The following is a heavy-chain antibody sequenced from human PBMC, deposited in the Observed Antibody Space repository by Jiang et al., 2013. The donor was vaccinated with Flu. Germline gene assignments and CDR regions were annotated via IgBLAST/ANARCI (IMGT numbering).Heavy chain of an antibody. Sequence: GPGLVKPSQTLSLTCSVSGGSIGSRGYYWSWIRQLPGKGLEWLGYISYNGNTYYNPSLKGRLSISVGTSENQFXLKVLFVTVADTAVYYCAREGVTTVTRNNFVPWGPGTLVTVSS. CDR2: ISYNGNT. D-gene: IGHD4-17*01. V-gene: IGHV4-31*03. J-gene: IGHJ5*02. CDR1: GGSIGSRGYY. CDR3: AREGVTTVTRNNFVP.